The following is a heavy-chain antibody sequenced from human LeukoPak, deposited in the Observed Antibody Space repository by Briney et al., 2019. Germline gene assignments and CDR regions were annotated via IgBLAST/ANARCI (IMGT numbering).Heavy chain of an antibody. V-gene: IGHV4-59*12. CDR3: ARSLYYDTSGPFDF. J-gene: IGHJ4*02. D-gene: IGHD3-22*01. Sequence: PSETLSLTCTVSGGSISSYYWSWIRQPPGKGLEWIGEVYHDGSTNYNPSLQSRVTISLDKSKNQFSLKLSSVTAADTAMYYCARSLYYDTSGPFDFWGQGALVSVSS. CDR2: VYHDGST. CDR1: GGSISSYY.